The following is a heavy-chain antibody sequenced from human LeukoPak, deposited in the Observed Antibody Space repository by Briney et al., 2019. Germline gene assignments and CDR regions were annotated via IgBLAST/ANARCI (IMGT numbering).Heavy chain of an antibody. J-gene: IGHJ1*01. Sequence: SQTLSLTCTVSGGSISSGGYYWSWIRQHPGKGLEWIGYIYYSGSTYNPSLKSRVTISVDTSKNQFSLKLSSVTAADTAVYYCATRYDSSGYYGLEYFQHWGQGTLVTVSS. CDR2: IYYSGST. CDR3: ATRYDSSGYYGLEYFQH. D-gene: IGHD3-22*01. CDR1: GGSISSGGYY. V-gene: IGHV4-31*03.